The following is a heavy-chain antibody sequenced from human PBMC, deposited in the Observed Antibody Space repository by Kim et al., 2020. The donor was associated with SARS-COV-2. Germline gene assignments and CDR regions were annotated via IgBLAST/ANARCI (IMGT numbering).Heavy chain of an antibody. J-gene: IGHJ3*01. D-gene: IGHD3-10*01. Sequence: GGSLRLSCAVSGVTFSNAWMSWVRQAPAKGLEWVGRIKSKTDGGTTDYAAPVKGRTTISREDSKNTLHLQMNSLKTEDTAVYYCTTDTTWFGTTRRFGCAFDFWGQGTMVTVSS. CDR2: IKSKTDGGTT. V-gene: IGHV3-15*01. CDR1: GVTFSNAW. CDR3: TTDTTWFGTTRRFGCAFDF.